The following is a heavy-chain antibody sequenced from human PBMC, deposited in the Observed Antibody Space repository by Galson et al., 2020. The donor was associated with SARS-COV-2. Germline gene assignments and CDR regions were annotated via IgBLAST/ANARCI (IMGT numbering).Heavy chain of an antibody. CDR1: GGTFSSYA. V-gene: IGHV1-24*01. Sequence: ASVKVSCKASGGTFSSYAISWVRQTPGKGLEWMGGFDAKDGETIYAQKFQGRVTMTEDTSTDTAYMELSSLRSEDTGVYYCAIIEVGLEWLFKLDPWGQGTLVTVSS. J-gene: IGHJ5*02. CDR2: FDAKDGET. CDR3: AIIEVGLEWLFKLDP. D-gene: IGHD3-3*01.